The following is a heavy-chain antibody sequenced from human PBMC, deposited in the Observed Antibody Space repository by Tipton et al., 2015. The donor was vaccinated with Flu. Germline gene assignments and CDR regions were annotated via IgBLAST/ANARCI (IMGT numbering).Heavy chain of an antibody. CDR2: IYYSGST. CDR1: GGSISSGGYY. Sequence: LSLTCTVSGGSISSGGYYWSWIRQHPGKGLEWIGYIYYSGSTYYNPSLKSRVTISVDTSKNQFSLKLSSVTAADTAVYYCAREWTSLPVNWFDPWGQGTLVTVSS. CDR3: AREWTSLPVNWFDP. J-gene: IGHJ5*02. D-gene: IGHD3/OR15-3a*01. V-gene: IGHV4-31*03.